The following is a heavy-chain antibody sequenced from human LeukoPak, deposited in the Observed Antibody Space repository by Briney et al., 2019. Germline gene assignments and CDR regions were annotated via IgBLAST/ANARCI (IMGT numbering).Heavy chain of an antibody. CDR2: TIPIFGTA. CDR1: GGTFSSYA. D-gene: IGHD3-9*01. CDR3: ARADSLVTTIDY. Sequence: ASVKVSCKASGGTFSSYAISWVRQAPGQGLEWMGGTIPIFGTANYAQKFQGRVTITADESTSTAYMELSSLRSEDTAVYYCARADSLVTTIDYWGQGTLVTVSS. V-gene: IGHV1-69*13. J-gene: IGHJ4*02.